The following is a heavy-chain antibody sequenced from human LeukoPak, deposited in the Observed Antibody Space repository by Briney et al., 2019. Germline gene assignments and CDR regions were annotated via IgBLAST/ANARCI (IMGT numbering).Heavy chain of an antibody. V-gene: IGHV1-18*01. Sequence: ASVKVSCKASGYTFTSYGISWVRQAPGQGLEWMGWISACNGNTNYAQKLQGRVTMTTDTSTSTAYMELRSLRSDDTAVYYCARHGSIAARPLYYFDYWGQGTLVTVSS. CDR3: ARHGSIAARPLYYFDY. J-gene: IGHJ4*02. CDR1: GYTFTSYG. D-gene: IGHD6-6*01. CDR2: ISACNGNT.